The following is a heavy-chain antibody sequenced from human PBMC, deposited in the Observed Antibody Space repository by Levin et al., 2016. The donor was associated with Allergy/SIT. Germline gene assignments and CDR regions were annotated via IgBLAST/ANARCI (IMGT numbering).Heavy chain of an antibody. Sequence: ASVKVSCKASGYTFTSYDINWVRQATGQGLEWMGWMNPNSGNTGYAQKFQGRVTMTRNTSISTAYMELSSLRSEDTAVYYCARGVGGIMELGLRRNWFDPWGQGTLVTVSS. D-gene: IGHD1-7*01. CDR1: GYTFTSYD. J-gene: IGHJ5*02. CDR3: ARGVGGIMELGLRRNWFDP. CDR2: MNPNSGNT. V-gene: IGHV1-8*01.